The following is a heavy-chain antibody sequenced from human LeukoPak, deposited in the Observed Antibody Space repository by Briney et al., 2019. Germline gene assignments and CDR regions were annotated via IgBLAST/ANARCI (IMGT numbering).Heavy chain of an antibody. CDR2: INHSGST. V-gene: IGHV4-34*01. J-gene: IGHJ4*02. CDR3: ARGPNYYDSSGYPLGY. Sequence: PSETLSLTCAVYGGSFSGYYWSWIRQPPGKGLEWIGEINHSGSTNYNPSLKSRVTISVDTSKNQFSLKLSSVTAADTAVYYCARGPNYYDSSGYPLGYWGQGTLVTVSS. D-gene: IGHD3-22*01. CDR1: GGSFSGYY.